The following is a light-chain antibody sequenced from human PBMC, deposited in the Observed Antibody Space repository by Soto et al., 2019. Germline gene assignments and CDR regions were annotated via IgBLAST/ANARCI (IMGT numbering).Light chain of an antibody. CDR1: SSDVGGYNY. CDR3: SSYAGSNNYV. J-gene: IGLJ1*01. Sequence: QSVLTQPPSASGSPGQSVTISCTGTSSDVGGYNYVSWYQQHPGKAPKLMIYEVSKRPSGVPDRFSGSKSGNTASLTVSGLQAEDEADYYCSSYAGSNNYVFGTWHKLTV. V-gene: IGLV2-8*01. CDR2: EVS.